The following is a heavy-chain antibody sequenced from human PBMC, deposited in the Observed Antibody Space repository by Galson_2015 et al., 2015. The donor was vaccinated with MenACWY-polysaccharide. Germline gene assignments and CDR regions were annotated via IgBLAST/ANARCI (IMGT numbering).Heavy chain of an antibody. CDR2: IYTSGST. CDR3: TRATFGLYGMDI. Sequence: TLSLTCIVSGGSISSGTYYWSWIRQSAGEGLEWIGRIYTSGSTSYNPSLRSRVTISIDTSKNQFSLKLSSVTAADTAVYYCTRATFGLYGMDIWGQGTTVTVSS. D-gene: IGHD3-16*01. CDR1: GGSISSGTYY. V-gene: IGHV4-61*02. J-gene: IGHJ6*02.